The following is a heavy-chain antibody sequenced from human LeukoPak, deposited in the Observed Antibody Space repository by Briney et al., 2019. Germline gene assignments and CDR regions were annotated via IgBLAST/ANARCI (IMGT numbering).Heavy chain of an antibody. CDR2: ISWNSGSI. V-gene: IGHV3-9*03. Sequence: SGGSLRLSCAASGFTFDDYAMHWVRQAPGKGLEWVSGISWNSGSIGYADSVKGRFTISRDNAKNSLYLQMNSLRAEDMALYYCAKGLRYCSSTSCYTGYAFDIWGQGTMVTVSS. J-gene: IGHJ3*02. CDR3: AKGLRYCSSTSCYTGYAFDI. D-gene: IGHD2-2*02. CDR1: GFTFDDYA.